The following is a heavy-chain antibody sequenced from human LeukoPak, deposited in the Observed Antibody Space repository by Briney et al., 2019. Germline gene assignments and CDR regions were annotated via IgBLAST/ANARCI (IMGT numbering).Heavy chain of an antibody. D-gene: IGHD3-16*01. CDR1: GFTFSSYP. J-gene: IGHJ4*02. Sequence: GGSLRLSCAASGFTFSSYPMNWVRQAPGKGLEWVSYISSSSTTINYADSVKGRFTISRDNAKNSLYLQMNSLRVEDTAVHYCAKVTGGDMITYGGVDYWGQGTLVTVSS. CDR2: ISSSSTTI. CDR3: AKVTGGDMITYGGVDY. V-gene: IGHV3-48*01.